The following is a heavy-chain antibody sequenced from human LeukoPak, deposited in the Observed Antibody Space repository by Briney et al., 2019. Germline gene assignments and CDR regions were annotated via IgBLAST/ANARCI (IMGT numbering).Heavy chain of an antibody. J-gene: IGHJ6*03. CDR3: ARLGWFGELPYYYYYMDV. CDR2: IDYSGST. Sequence: SETLSLTCTVSGGSISSYYWSWIRQPPGKGLEWIGYIDYSGSTNYNPSLKSRVTISVDTSKNQFSLKLSSVTAADTAVYYCARLGWFGELPYYYYYMDVWGKGTTVTISS. D-gene: IGHD3-10*01. V-gene: IGHV4-59*12. CDR1: GGSISSYY.